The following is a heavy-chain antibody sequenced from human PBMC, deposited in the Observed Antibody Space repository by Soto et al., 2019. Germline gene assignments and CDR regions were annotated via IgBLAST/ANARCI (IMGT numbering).Heavy chain of an antibody. Sequence: SETLSLTCTVSGGSISSGDYYWSWIRQPPGKGLEWIGYIYYSGSTYYNPSLKSRVTISVDTSKNQFSLKLSSVTAADTAVYYCAREYPIEPSSGGMDVWGQGTTVTVSS. CDR1: GGSISSGDYY. V-gene: IGHV4-30-4*01. CDR3: AREYPIEPSSGGMDV. J-gene: IGHJ6*02. D-gene: IGHD3-10*01. CDR2: IYYSGST.